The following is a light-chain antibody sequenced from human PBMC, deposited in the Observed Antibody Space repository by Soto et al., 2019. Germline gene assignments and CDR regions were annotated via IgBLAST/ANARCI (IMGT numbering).Light chain of an antibody. Sequence: QAVVTQPPSVSGAPGQRVTISCTGSSSNIGAGYDVHWYQQLPGTAPKLLIYGNSNRPSGVPDRFSGSKSGTSASLAITGLQAEDEADYYCQSYDSSVVVFGGGTQLTVL. V-gene: IGLV1-40*01. J-gene: IGLJ2*01. CDR3: QSYDSSVVV. CDR2: GNS. CDR1: SSNIGAGYD.